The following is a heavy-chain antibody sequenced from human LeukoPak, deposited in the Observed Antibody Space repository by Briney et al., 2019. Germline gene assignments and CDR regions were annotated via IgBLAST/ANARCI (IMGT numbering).Heavy chain of an antibody. J-gene: IGHJ4*02. Sequence: ASVKVSCKASGGTFSSYTISWVRQAPGRGLEWMGRIIPILGIANYAQKFQGRVTITADKSTSTAYMELSSLRSEDTAVYYCARGVDTAMVVIEEDYWGQGTLVTVSS. CDR2: IIPILGIA. CDR3: ARGVDTAMVVIEEDY. CDR1: GGTFSSYT. D-gene: IGHD5-18*01. V-gene: IGHV1-69*02.